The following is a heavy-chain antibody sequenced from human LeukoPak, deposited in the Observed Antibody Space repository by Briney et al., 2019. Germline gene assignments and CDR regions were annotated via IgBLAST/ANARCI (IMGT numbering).Heavy chain of an antibody. CDR2: MNPNSGNT. Sequence: GASVKVSCKASGYTFTSYDINWVRQATGQGLEWMGWMNPNSGNTGYAQKFQGRVIMTRNTSISTAYMELSSLRSEDTAVYYCARVICSSTSCFDLFDYWGQGTLVTVSS. CDR3: ARVICSSTSCFDLFDY. J-gene: IGHJ4*02. D-gene: IGHD2-2*01. V-gene: IGHV1-8*01. CDR1: GYTFTSYD.